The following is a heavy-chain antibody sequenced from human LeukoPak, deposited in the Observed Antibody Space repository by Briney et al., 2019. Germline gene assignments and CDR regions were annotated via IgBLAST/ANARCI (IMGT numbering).Heavy chain of an antibody. CDR2: IRYDGSNK. J-gene: IGHJ4*02. Sequence: GGSLRLSCAASGFTFSSYGMHWVRQAPGKGLEWVAFIRYDGSNKYYADSVKGRFTISRDNSKNTLYLQMNSLGAEDTAVYYCAKVKPRYFDWFDENYFDYWGQGTLVTVSS. CDR1: GFTFSSYG. V-gene: IGHV3-30*02. D-gene: IGHD3-9*01. CDR3: AKVKPRYFDWFDENYFDY.